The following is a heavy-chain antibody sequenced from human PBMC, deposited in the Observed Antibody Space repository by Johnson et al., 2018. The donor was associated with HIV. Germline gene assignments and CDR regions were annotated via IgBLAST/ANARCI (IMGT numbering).Heavy chain of an antibody. CDR1: GFTFDDYA. J-gene: IGHJ3*02. CDR2: ISWNSGNT. D-gene: IGHD3-10*01. Sequence: LESGGGLVQPGRSLRLSCAASGFTFDDYAMHWVRQAPGKGLEWVSGISWNSGNTGYADSVKGRFTISRDNAKNSLYLQMNSLRAEDTALYYCANNYYGSGRGAFDIWGQGTMVTVSS. V-gene: IGHV3-9*01. CDR3: ANNYYGSGRGAFDI.